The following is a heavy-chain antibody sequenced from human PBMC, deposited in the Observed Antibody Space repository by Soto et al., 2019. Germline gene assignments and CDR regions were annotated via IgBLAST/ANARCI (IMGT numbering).Heavy chain of an antibody. D-gene: IGHD3-3*01. J-gene: IGHJ3*02. V-gene: IGHV3-74*01. CDR2: INIDGSST. Sequence: PGGSLRLSCAASGFTFSSYWMHWVRQAPGKGLVWVSRINIDGSSTSYADSVKGRFTISRDNAKNTLYLQMNSLRAEDTAVYYCARIDGSFWSGYSAFDIWGQGTLVTVSS. CDR1: GFTFSSYW. CDR3: ARIDGSFWSGYSAFDI.